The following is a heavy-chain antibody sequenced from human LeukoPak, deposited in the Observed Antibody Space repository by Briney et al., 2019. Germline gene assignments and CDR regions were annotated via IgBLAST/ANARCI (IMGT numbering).Heavy chain of an antibody. Sequence: SETLSLTCTVSGGSISSYYWSWIRQPPGKGREWIGYIYTSGSTNYNPSLKSRVTISVDTSKNQFSLKLSSVTAADTAVYYCARQGKITMVRGVIEWGQGTLVTVSS. V-gene: IGHV4-4*09. D-gene: IGHD3-10*01. J-gene: IGHJ4*02. CDR2: IYTSGST. CDR1: GGSISSYY. CDR3: ARQGKITMVRGVIE.